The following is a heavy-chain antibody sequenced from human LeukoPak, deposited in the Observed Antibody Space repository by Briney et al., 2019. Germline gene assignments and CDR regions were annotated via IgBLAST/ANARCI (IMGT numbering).Heavy chain of an antibody. V-gene: IGHV3-23*01. Sequence: GGSLRLSCAASGFTFSSYAMSWVRQAPGKGLEWVSAISGSGGSTYYADSVEGRFTISRDNSKNTLYLQMNSLRAEDTAVYYCAKKYDFWSGYQKYYFDYWGQGTLVTVSS. CDR2: ISGSGGST. CDR1: GFTFSSYA. D-gene: IGHD3-3*01. J-gene: IGHJ4*02. CDR3: AKKYDFWSGYQKYYFDY.